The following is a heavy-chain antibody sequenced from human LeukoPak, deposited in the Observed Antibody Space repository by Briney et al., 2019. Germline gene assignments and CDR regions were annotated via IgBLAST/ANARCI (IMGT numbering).Heavy chain of an antibody. CDR1: GFNFTNYG. D-gene: IGHD1-14*01. J-gene: IGHJ5*02. CDR3: AKGPRAITGGPLDP. V-gene: IGHV3-30*18. CDR2: VSFDGSDE. Sequence: PGRSLRLSCAASGFNFTNYGMHWVRQAPGKGLEWVAVVSFDGSDEYYVDSVRGRFTVSSDNSKNTLYLQMNSLRAEDTAVYYCAKGPRAITGGPLDPWGQGTLVTVSS.